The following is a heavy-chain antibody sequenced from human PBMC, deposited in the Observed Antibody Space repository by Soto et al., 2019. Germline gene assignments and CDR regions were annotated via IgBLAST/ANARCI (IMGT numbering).Heavy chain of an antibody. Sequence: GGSLRLSCAASGFTFSSYAMSWVRQAPGKGLEWVSAISGSGGSTYYADSVKGRLSISRDNSKNTLYLQMNSLRAEDTAVYYCAKLSSPINDLAAAGPDYWGQGTLVTV. D-gene: IGHD6-13*01. CDR1: GFTFSSYA. CDR2: ISGSGGST. V-gene: IGHV3-23*01. J-gene: IGHJ4*02. CDR3: AKLSSPINDLAAAGPDY.